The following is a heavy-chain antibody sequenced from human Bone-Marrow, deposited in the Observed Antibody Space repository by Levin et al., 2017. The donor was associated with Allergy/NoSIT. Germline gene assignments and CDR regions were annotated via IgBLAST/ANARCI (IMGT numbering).Heavy chain of an antibody. CDR2: ITGSGGTT. CDR1: GFTFSNYA. Sequence: PGGSLRLSCVVSGFTFSNYALTWVRQTPGKGLEWVSTITGSGGTTFFADSVKGRFTISRDNSKNTLSLQMNSLRAEDTAVYYCARGPSNYNFWTGDWFDPWGQGTLVTVSS. J-gene: IGHJ5*02. V-gene: IGHV3-23*01. CDR3: ARGPSNYNFWTGDWFDP. D-gene: IGHD3/OR15-3a*01.